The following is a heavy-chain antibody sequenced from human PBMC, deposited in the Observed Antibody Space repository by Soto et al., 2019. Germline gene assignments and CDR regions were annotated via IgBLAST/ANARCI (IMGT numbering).Heavy chain of an antibody. CDR1: GGSFSGYY. V-gene: IGHV4-34*01. J-gene: IGHJ4*02. CDR2: INHSGST. Sequence: QVQLQQWGAGLLKPSETLSLTCAVYGGSFSGYYWSWIRQPPGKGLEWMGEINHSGSTNYNPSLKSRVTISVDTSKNQFSLKLSSVTAADTAVYYCARGFIRYSYYYDSSGYYGYWGQGTLVTVSS. CDR3: ARGFIRYSYYYDSSGYYGY. D-gene: IGHD3-22*01.